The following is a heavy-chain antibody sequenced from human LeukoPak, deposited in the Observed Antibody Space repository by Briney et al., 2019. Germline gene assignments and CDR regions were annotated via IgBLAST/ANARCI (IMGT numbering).Heavy chain of an antibody. CDR3: ARSPGNGVLRFLEWFVGYYYGMDV. CDR2: TYYRSKWYN. J-gene: IGHJ6*02. V-gene: IGHV6-1*01. D-gene: IGHD3-3*01. Sequence: PSQTLSLTCAISGDSVSSNSAAWNWIRQSPSRGLEWLGRTYYRSKWYNDYAVSVKSRITINPDTSKNQFSLQLNSVTPEDTAVYYCARSPGNGVLRFLEWFVGYYYGMDVWGQGITATVSS. CDR1: GDSVSSNSAA.